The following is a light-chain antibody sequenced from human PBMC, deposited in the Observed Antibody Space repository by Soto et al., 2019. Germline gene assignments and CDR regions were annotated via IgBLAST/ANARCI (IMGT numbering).Light chain of an antibody. CDR3: HQYNTWPLT. J-gene: IGKJ4*01. Sequence: ERVMTQSKDPMSVSPGERANLCCRASQSVSIDLAWYQQTPGQAPRLLIYGASTRATGIPVRFSGSASGTEFTLPLCRLPSEAATAYPCHQYNTWPLTFREGTKVDIK. CDR1: QSVSID. V-gene: IGKV3-15*01. CDR2: GAS.